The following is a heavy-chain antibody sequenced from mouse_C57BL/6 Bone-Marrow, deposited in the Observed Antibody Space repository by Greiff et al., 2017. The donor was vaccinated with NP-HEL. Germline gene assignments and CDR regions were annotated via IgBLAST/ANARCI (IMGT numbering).Heavy chain of an antibody. D-gene: IGHD1-1*01. Sequence: EVQGVESGGGLVQPGGSLKLSCAASGFTFSDYYMYWVRQTPEKRLEWVAYISNGGGSTYYPDTVKGRFTISRDNAKNTLYLQMSRLKSEDTAMYYCARRNYYGSSSWFAYWGQGTLVTVSA. CDR2: ISNGGGST. V-gene: IGHV5-12*01. J-gene: IGHJ3*01. CDR1: GFTFSDYY. CDR3: ARRNYYGSSSWFAY.